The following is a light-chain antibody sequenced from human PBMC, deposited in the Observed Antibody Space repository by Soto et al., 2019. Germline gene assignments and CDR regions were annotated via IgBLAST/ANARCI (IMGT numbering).Light chain of an antibody. J-gene: IGKJ1*01. CDR1: QSISSW. Sequence: DIQMTQSPSTLSASVVDRVTITCLASQSISSWLAWYQQKPGKAPKLLIYDASSLEGGVPSRFSGSGSGTEFTLTISSLQPDDFATYYCQLYDTYSRTFGQGTKVDIK. CDR3: QLYDTYSRT. CDR2: DAS. V-gene: IGKV1-5*01.